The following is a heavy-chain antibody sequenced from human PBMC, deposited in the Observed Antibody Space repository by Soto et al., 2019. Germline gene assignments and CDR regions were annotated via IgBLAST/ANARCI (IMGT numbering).Heavy chain of an antibody. D-gene: IGHD2-15*01. CDR3: ARYPTQNRATVVTG. CDR2: INPILGIA. Sequence: QVQLVQSGAEVKKPGSSVKVSCKASGGTFSSYTISWVRQAPGQGLEWMGRINPILGIANYAQKSQGRVTITADKSTGTADMELGSLSSEDTAVYDCARYPTQNRATVVTGWGQGALVTVSS. J-gene: IGHJ4*02. V-gene: IGHV1-69*02. CDR1: GGTFSSYT.